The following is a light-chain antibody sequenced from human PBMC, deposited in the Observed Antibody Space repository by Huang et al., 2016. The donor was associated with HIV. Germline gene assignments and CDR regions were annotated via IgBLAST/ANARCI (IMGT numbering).Light chain of an antibody. CDR2: GAS. J-gene: IGKJ2*01. V-gene: IGKV3-15*01. CDR3: QHYNNWPPYT. CDR1: QGVNSN. Sequence: EIVMTQSPATLSLSPGERATLSCTASQGVNSNLAWYHQKPGQAPRLLIYGASTRATGVPARFSGSGSGTEFTLTISSLQSEDFAIYYCQHYNNWPPYTFGQGTRLQIK.